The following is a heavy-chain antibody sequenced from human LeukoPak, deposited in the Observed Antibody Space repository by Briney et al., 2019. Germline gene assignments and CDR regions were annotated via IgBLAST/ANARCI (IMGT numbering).Heavy chain of an antibody. D-gene: IGHD3-3*01. CDR1: GYTFTSYY. J-gene: IGHJ3*02. V-gene: IGHV1-2*02. Sequence: GSSVKVSCKASGYTFTSYYMHWVRQAPGQGLEWMGWINPNSGGTNYAQKFQGRVTMTRDTSISTAYMELSRLRSDDTAVYYCARNTYYDPDAFDIWGQGTMVTVSS. CDR3: ARNTYYDPDAFDI. CDR2: INPNSGGT.